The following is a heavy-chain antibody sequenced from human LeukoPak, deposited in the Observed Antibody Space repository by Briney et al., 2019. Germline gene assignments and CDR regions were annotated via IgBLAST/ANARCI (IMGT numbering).Heavy chain of an antibody. CDR3: ARGYYDILTGPHPYFDY. CDR1: GGSISSSSYY. V-gene: IGHV4-39*07. J-gene: IGHJ4*02. CDR2: IYYSGST. D-gene: IGHD3-9*01. Sequence: SETLSLTCTVSGGSISSSSYYWGWIRQPPGKGLEWIGSIYYSGSTYYNPSLKSRVTISVDTSKNQFSLKLRSVTAADTAVYYCARGYYDILTGPHPYFDYWGQGNLVTVSS.